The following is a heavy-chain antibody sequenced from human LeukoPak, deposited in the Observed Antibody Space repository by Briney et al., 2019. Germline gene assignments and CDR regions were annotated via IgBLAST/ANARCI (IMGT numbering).Heavy chain of an antibody. V-gene: IGHV3-9*01. CDR1: GFTFDDYA. Sequence: PGGSLRLSCAASGFTFDDYAMHWVRQAPGKGLEWVSGISWNSGSIGYADSVKGRFTISRDNAKNSLYLQMNSLRAEDTALYYCAKEGQGGGGPLDYWGQGTLVTVSS. CDR2: ISWNSGSI. J-gene: IGHJ4*02. CDR3: AKEGQGGGGPLDY. D-gene: IGHD2-15*01.